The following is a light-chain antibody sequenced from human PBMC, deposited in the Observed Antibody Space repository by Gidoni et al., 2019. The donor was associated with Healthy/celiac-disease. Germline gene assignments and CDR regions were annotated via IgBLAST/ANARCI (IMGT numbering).Light chain of an antibody. CDR3: QQSYSNPRT. CDR1: QSISSY. V-gene: IGKV1-39*01. Sequence: DIEMTQSPSSPSASVGDRVTITCRASQSISSYLNWYQQKPGKAPKLLIYAASSLQSGVPSRFSGSGSGTDFTLTISSLQPEDFATYYCQQSYSNPRTFGGGTKVEIK. J-gene: IGKJ4*01. CDR2: AAS.